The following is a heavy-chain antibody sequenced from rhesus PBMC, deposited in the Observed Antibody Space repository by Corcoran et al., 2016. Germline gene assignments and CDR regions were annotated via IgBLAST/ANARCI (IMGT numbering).Heavy chain of an antibody. Sequence: EVQLVESGGGLVQPGGSLRLSCAASGFTFCSYVLHWVRQSPVKVLELVAFIFYDGSKKYHADSVKDRFTISRDNSQNMLYLQMNNLKLEYTAVYYCARAALQFLDWLAYGLDSWGQGVVVTVSS. CDR1: GFTFCSYV. CDR3: ARAALQFLDWLAYGLDS. D-gene: IGHD3-3*01. J-gene: IGHJ6*01. CDR2: IFYDGSKK. V-gene: IGHV3-54*02.